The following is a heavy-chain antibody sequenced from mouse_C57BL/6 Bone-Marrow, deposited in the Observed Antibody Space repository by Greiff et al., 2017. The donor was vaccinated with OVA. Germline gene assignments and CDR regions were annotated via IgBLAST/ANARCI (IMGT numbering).Heavy chain of an antibody. CDR3: ARHRTSPYAMDY. D-gene: IGHD6-1*01. J-gene: IGHJ4*01. CDR2: IWSDGST. Sequence: VKLQESGPGLVAPSQSLSITCTVSGFSLTSYGVHWVRQPPGTGLEWLVVIWSDGSTTYNSALKSRLSISKDNSKSQVFLKMNSLQTDDTAMYYCARHRTSPYAMDYWGQGTSVTVSS. V-gene: IGHV2-6-1*01. CDR1: GFSLTSYG.